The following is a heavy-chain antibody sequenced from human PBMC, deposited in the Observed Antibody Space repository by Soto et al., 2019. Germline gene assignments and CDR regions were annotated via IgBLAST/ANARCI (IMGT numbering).Heavy chain of an antibody. V-gene: IGHV1-69*13. J-gene: IGHJ4*02. CDR2: IIPIFGTA. D-gene: IGHD3-22*01. CDR1: GGTFSSYA. Sequence: GASVKVSCKASGGTFSSYAISWVRQAPGQGLEWMGGIIPIFGTANYAQKFQGRVTITADESTSTAYMELSSLRSEDTAVYYCARKAHYYDSSGYPPVAFDYWGQGTLVTVSS. CDR3: ARKAHYYDSSGYPPVAFDY.